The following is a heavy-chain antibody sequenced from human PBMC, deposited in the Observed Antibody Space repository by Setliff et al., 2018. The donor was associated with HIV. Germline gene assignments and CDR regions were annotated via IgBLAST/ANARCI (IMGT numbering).Heavy chain of an antibody. J-gene: IGHJ6*02. CDR3: ARGEGSGWDTVEENYYNLDV. CDR1: GGTFSASG. Sequence: SVKVSCKASGGTFSASGFSWVRQAPGQGLEWMGGIIPAFGTADYAQKFQGRVTITADASTSTAYMELISLRSEDTAVYYYARGEGSGWDTVEENYYNLDVWGPGTTVTVSS. V-gene: IGHV1-69*13. CDR2: IIPAFGTA. D-gene: IGHD6-19*01.